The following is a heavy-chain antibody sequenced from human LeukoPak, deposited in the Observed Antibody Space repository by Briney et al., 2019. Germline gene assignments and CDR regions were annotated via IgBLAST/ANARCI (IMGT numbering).Heavy chain of an antibody. CDR1: GFTFRSYG. D-gene: IGHD2-2*01. V-gene: IGHV3-30*02. Sequence: PGGSLRLSCSASGFTFRSYGMHWVRQAPGKGLEWVAFIRFDGSNQYYADSVKGRFTISRYNSNNTLSLQMNTLRGDDAAVYFCAKGYRESHFDSWGQGTLVTVSS. CDR2: IRFDGSNQ. J-gene: IGHJ4*02. CDR3: AKGYRESHFDS.